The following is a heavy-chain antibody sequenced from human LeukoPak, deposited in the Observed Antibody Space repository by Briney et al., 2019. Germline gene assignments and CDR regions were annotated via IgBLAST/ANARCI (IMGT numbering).Heavy chain of an antibody. D-gene: IGHD6-13*01. CDR2: INHSGST. Sequence: GSLRLSCAVSGFTISSYAMSRIRQPPGKALEWIGEINHSGSTNYNPPLKSRVTISVDTSKNQFSLKLSSVTAANTAVYYCAKAAAGVYYYYGMDVWGQGTTVTVSS. CDR3: AKAAAGVYYYYGMDV. V-gene: IGHV4-34*01. J-gene: IGHJ6*02. CDR1: GFTISSYA.